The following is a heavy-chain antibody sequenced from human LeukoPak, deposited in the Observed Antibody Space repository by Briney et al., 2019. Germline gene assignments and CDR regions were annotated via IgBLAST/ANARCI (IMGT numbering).Heavy chain of an antibody. CDR2: IYYSGST. CDR3: ASLDCSGGSCYPDY. J-gene: IGHJ4*02. V-gene: IGHV4-59*08. Sequence: SETLSLTCTVSGGSICSYYWSWIRQPPGKGLEWIGYIYYSGSTNYNPSLKSRVTISVDTSKNQFSLKLSSVTAADTAVYYCASLDCSGGSCYPDYWGQGTLVTVSS. D-gene: IGHD2-15*01. CDR1: GGSICSYY.